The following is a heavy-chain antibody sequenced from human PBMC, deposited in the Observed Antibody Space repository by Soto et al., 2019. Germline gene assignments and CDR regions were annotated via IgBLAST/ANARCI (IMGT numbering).Heavy chain of an antibody. D-gene: IGHD1-1*01. J-gene: IGHJ4*02. V-gene: IGHV3-23*01. Sequence: PGGFLRLSCAASGFTFTSHAMSWVRQAPGKGLEWVSAISGSGTGTYYADSVKGRFTISRDNSKNTLYLQMNSLRAEDTAVYYCAKDERVAITSAGSLNYWGQGTLVTVSS. CDR3: AKDERVAITSAGSLNY. CDR1: GFTFTSHA. CDR2: ISGSGTGT.